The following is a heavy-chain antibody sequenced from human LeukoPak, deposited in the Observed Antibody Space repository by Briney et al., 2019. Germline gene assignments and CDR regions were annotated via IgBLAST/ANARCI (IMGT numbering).Heavy chain of an antibody. CDR2: ISWNSGSI. Sequence: GRSLRLSCAASGFTFDDYAMHWVRQAPGKGLEWVSGISWNSGSIGYADSVKGRFTISRDNAKNSLYLQMNSLRAEDTALYYCAKMVYFRWGLDYWGQGTLVTVSS. CDR3: AKMVYFRWGLDY. CDR1: GFTFDDYA. D-gene: IGHD3-9*01. J-gene: IGHJ4*02. V-gene: IGHV3-9*01.